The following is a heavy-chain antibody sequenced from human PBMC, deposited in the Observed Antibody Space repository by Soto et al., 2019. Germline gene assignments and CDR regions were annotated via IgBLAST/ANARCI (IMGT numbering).Heavy chain of an antibody. D-gene: IGHD3-10*01. V-gene: IGHV2-5*02. CDR1: GFSLSTSGVG. CDR2: IYWDDDK. J-gene: IGHJ4*02. Sequence: SGPTLVNPTQTLTLTCTFSGFSLSTSGVGVGWIRQPPGKALEWLALIYWDDDKRYSPSLKSRLTITKDTSKNQVVLTMTNMDPVDTATYYCAHSRAARRNRPIWFGELLLFDYWGQGTLVTVSS. CDR3: AHSRAARRNRPIWFGELLLFDY.